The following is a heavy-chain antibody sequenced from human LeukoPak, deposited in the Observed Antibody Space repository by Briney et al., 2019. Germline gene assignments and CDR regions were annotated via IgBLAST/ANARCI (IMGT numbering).Heavy chain of an antibody. Sequence: ASVKVSCKASGYTFTGYTMHWVRQAPGQGLEWMGWINPNSGGTNYAQKFQGRVTMTRDTSISTAYMELSSLRSDDTAIYYCARGRAGAGYMDVWGKGTTVTVSS. D-gene: IGHD3-10*01. CDR3: ARGRAGAGYMDV. CDR2: INPNSGGT. J-gene: IGHJ6*03. CDR1: GYTFTGYT. V-gene: IGHV1-2*02.